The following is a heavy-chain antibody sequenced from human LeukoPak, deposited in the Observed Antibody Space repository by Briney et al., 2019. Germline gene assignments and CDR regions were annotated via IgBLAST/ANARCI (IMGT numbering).Heavy chain of an antibody. CDR3: ARIHSRIAAAGTGYFDY. D-gene: IGHD6-13*01. CDR2: INDYNGNT. J-gene: IGHJ4*02. Sequence: ASVKVSCKASGYTFTSYGISWVRQAPGQGLEWMGWINDYNGNTNYAQKLQGRVTMTTDTSTSTAYMELRSLRSDDTAVYYCARIHSRIAAAGTGYFDYWGQGTLVTVSS. V-gene: IGHV1-18*01. CDR1: GYTFTSYG.